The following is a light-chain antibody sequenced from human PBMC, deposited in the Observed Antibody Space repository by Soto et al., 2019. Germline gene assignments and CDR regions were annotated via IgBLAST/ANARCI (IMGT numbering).Light chain of an antibody. V-gene: IGKV3-11*01. CDR3: QQRSNWPLT. CDR2: DAF. J-gene: IGKJ5*01. Sequence: EIVMTQSPATLSVSPWERATLSCRASQSVSSSYLAWYQQRPGQAPRLLIYDAFIRATGIPARFSGSESGTDFTLTISSLEPEDFAVYYCQQRSNWPLTFGQGTRLEIK. CDR1: QSVSSSY.